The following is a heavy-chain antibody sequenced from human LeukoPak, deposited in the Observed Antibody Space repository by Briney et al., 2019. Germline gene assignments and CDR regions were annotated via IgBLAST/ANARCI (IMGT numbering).Heavy chain of an antibody. CDR3: ARGDDYGDYAVY. D-gene: IGHD4-17*01. CDR1: GGSISSYY. V-gene: IGHV4-59*01. J-gene: IGHJ4*02. CDR2: IYYSGST. Sequence: SETLSLTXTVSGGSISSYYWSWIRQPPGKGLEWIGYIYYSGSTNYNPSLKSRVTISVDTSKNQFSLKLSSVTAADTAVYYCARGDDYGDYAVYWGPGTLVTVSS.